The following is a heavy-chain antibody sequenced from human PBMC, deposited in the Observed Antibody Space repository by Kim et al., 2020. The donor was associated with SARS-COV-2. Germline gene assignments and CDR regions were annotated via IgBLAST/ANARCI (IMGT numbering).Heavy chain of an antibody. CDR1: GGSISSSNW. Sequence: SETLSLTCAVSGGSISSSNWWSWVRQPPGKGLEWIGEIYHSGSTNYNPSLKSRVTISVDKSKNQFSLKLSSVTAADTAVYYCARGRRGGSGGMDVWGQGTTVTVSS. J-gene: IGHJ6*02. V-gene: IGHV4-4*02. CDR3: ARGRRGGSGGMDV. D-gene: IGHD3-16*01. CDR2: IYHSGST.